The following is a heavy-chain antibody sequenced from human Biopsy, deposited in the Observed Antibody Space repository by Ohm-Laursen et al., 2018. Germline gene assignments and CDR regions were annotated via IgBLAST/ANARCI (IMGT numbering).Heavy chain of an antibody. CDR2: IYYSGTT. CDR1: GGSVSSGGFY. V-gene: IGHV4-31*01. Sequence: SQTLSLTCTVSGGSVSSGGFYWSWTRPHPGKGLEWIGYIYYSGTTYYNPSLKSLVTISVDTSKYQFSLKLNSVTAADTAVYYCARRPYGGTRYWYFDLWGRGTLVTVSS. J-gene: IGHJ2*01. CDR3: ARRPYGGTRYWYFDL. D-gene: IGHD4-23*01.